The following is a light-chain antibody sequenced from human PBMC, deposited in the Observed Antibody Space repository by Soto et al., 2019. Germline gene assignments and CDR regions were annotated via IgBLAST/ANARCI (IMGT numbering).Light chain of an antibody. Sequence: EIVLTQSPGTLSLSPGERATLSCRASQRISNSYLAWYQQKPGQAPRLLLYDASSRATGIPDRVSGSGSGTDFTLTISRLEPEDFAVYYCQQYARPPYAFGQGTKGDIK. J-gene: IGKJ2*01. V-gene: IGKV3-20*01. CDR3: QQYARPPYA. CDR1: QRISNSY. CDR2: DAS.